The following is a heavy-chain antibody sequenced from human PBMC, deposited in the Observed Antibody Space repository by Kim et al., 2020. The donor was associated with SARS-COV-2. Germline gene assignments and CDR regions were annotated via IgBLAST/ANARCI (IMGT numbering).Heavy chain of an antibody. CDR2: IYYSGNT. Sequence: SETLSLTCTVSGGSVSSGSYFWSWIRQPPGKGLDWIGNIYYSGNTNYNLSLKSRVTMSADTSKNHLSLKLVSVTAADTAVYYCARAPNDFWSGYPNYFDYWGQGALGTVSP. CDR1: GGSVSSGSYF. CDR3: ARAPNDFWSGYPNYFDY. V-gene: IGHV4-61*03. D-gene: IGHD3-3*01. J-gene: IGHJ4*02.